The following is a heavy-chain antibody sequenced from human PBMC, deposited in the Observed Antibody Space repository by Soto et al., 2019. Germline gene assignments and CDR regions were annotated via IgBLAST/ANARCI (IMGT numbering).Heavy chain of an antibody. CDR2: IYYSGST. V-gene: IGHV4-39*01. J-gene: IGHJ5*02. D-gene: IGHD2-8*01. CDR1: GGSISSSSYY. CDR3: ARHLVLDCTNGVCYLSRFDP. Sequence: SETLSLTCTVSGGSISSSSYYWGWIRQPPGKGLEWIGSIYYSGSTYYNPSLKSRVTISVDTSKNQFSLKLSSVTAADTAVYYCARHLVLDCTNGVCYLSRFDPWGQGTLVTVSS.